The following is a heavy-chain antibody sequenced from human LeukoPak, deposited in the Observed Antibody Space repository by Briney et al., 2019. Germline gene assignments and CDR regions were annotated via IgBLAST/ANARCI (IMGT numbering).Heavy chain of an antibody. D-gene: IGHD6-13*01. CDR3: ARAGGYCSRFDS. CDR2: IYYSGST. Sequence: SETLSLTCTASGFTISSYSRSWIRQPPGKGLEWVWYIYYSGSTNYNPSLKNRGTIPSDKTENKSSLKQIYILAADTAVYYCARAGGYCSRFDSWGQGTLVTVSS. V-gene: IGHV4-59*01. CDR1: GFTISSYS. J-gene: IGHJ5*01.